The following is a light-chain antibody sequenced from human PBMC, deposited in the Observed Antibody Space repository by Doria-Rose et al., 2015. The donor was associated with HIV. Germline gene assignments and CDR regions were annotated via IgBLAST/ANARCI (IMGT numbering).Light chain of an antibody. CDR2: DGS. J-gene: IGKJ1*01. CDR3: RQYGTSWT. CDR1: QSFSSTY. Sequence: TQSPGTLSLSPGERATLSCRASQSFSSTYLAWYQQKPGQAPGLLIYDGSTRATGITDRFSASGSETDFTLTINRLEPEDFALYYCRQYGTSWTFGQGTKVEI. V-gene: IGKV3-20*01.